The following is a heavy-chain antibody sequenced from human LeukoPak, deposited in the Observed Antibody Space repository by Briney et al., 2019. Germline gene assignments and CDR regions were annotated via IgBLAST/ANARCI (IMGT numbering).Heavy chain of an antibody. Sequence: GGSLRLSCAASGFTFSDYYMSWIRQAPGKGLEWVSYISSSGSTIYYADSVKGRSTISRDNAKNSLYLQMTSLRAEDTAVYYCAREGGTAILNWFDPWGQGTLVTVSS. V-gene: IGHV3-11*04. CDR2: ISSSGSTI. CDR3: AREGGTAILNWFDP. J-gene: IGHJ5*02. CDR1: GFTFSDYY. D-gene: IGHD5-18*01.